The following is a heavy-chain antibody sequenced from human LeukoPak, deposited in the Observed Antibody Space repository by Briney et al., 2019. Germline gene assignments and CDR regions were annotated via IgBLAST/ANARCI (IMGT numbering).Heavy chain of an antibody. J-gene: IGHJ4*02. Sequence: PGGSLRLSCAASGFTFSSYSMNWVRQAPGKGLEWVSYISSSSSTIYYADSVKGRFTISRDNAKNSLYLQMNSLRAEDTAVYYCARDSAYYYDSSGSIFDYWGQGTLVTVSS. D-gene: IGHD3-22*01. CDR2: ISSSSSTI. V-gene: IGHV3-48*01. CDR3: ARDSAYYYDSSGSIFDY. CDR1: GFTFSSYS.